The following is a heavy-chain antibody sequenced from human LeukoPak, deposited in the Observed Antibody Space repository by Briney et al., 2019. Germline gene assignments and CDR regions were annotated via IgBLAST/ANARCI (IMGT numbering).Heavy chain of an antibody. CDR1: GGSIDSTNF. CDR3: TRESRPFCPFAF. J-gene: IGHJ4*02. CDR2: IAHDGTR. V-gene: IGHV4-4*02. D-gene: IGHD3-3*01. Sequence: SGTLSLTCGVSGGSIDSTNFWSGVRQAPGKGLEWIGEIAHDGTRNYNPSLRSRVAMSFDSANNYFSLSLTAVTAADTALYYCTRESRPFCPFAFWGQGVMVTVSS.